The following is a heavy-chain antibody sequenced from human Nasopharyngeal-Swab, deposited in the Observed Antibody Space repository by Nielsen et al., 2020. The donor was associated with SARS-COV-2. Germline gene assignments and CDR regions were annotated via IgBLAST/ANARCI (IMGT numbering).Heavy chain of an antibody. CDR2: MNPNSGNT. V-gene: IGHV1-8*01. J-gene: IGHJ6*02. CDR1: GYTFTSYD. D-gene: IGHD3-10*01. CDR3: ARGYYYGSGSFTGFYGMDV. Sequence: ASVKVSCKASGYTFTSYDINWVRQATGQGLEWMGWMNPNSGNTGYAQKFQGRVTMTRNTSISTAYMELSSLRSEDTAVYYCARGYYYGSGSFTGFYGMDVWGQGTTVTVSS.